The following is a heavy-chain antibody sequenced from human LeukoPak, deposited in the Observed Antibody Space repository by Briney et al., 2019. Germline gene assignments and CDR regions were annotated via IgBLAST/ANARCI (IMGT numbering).Heavy chain of an antibody. J-gene: IGHJ5*02. Sequence: GGSLRLSCAASGFTFSSYAMSWVRQAPGKGLEWVSAVSGSGGSTYYADSVKGRFTISRDNSKNTLYLQMNSLRAEDTAVYYCAKDGGYSSPGGWFDPWGQGTLVTVSS. D-gene: IGHD6-13*01. CDR2: VSGSGGST. CDR3: AKDGGYSSPGGWFDP. CDR1: GFTFSSYA. V-gene: IGHV3-23*01.